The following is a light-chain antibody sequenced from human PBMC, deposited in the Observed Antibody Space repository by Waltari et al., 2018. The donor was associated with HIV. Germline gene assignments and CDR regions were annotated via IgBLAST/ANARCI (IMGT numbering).Light chain of an antibody. CDR1: SSDVGSYNL. CDR3: CSYAGSSTEV. J-gene: IGLJ3*02. Sequence: QSALTQPASVSGSPGQSITISCTGTSSDVGSYNLVSWYQHHPGKAPKLMIYEVSKRPSGVSNRFAVSKSGNTASLTISGLQAEDEADYYCCSYAGSSTEVFGGGTKLTVL. V-gene: IGLV2-23*02. CDR2: EVS.